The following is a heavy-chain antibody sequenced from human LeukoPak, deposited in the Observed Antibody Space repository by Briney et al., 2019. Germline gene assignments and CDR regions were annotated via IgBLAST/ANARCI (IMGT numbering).Heavy chain of an antibody. J-gene: IGHJ3*02. D-gene: IGHD3-10*01. CDR1: GFTFDDYA. V-gene: IGHV3-9*01. CDR2: ISWNSGSI. CDR3: AKEKRDTGYYGSGSRAFDI. Sequence: GGSLRLSCAASGFTFDDYAMHWVRQAPGKGLEWVSGISWNSGSIGYADSVKGRFTISRDNAKNSLYLQMSSLRAEDTALYYCAKEKRDTGYYGSGSRAFDIWGQGTMVTVSS.